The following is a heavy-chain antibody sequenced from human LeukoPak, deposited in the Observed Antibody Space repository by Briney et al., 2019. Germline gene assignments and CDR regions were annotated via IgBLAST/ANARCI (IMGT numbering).Heavy chain of an antibody. CDR1: GGSISSYY. V-gene: IGHV4-59*01. CDR2: IYYSGST. D-gene: IGHD3-16*02. CDR3: ARNGRMITFGGVIAPFDP. J-gene: IGHJ5*02. Sequence: PSETLSLTCTVSGGSISSYYWSWIQQPRGKGLEWIGYIYYSGSTNYNPSLKSRVTISVDTSKNQFSLKLSSVTAADTAVYYCARNGRMITFGGVIAPFDPWGQGTLVTVSS.